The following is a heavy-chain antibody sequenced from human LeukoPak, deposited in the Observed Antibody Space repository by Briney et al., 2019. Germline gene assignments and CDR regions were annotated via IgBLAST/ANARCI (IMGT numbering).Heavy chain of an antibody. J-gene: IGHJ2*01. CDR1: GFTFTTYP. CDR3: ARVPMSWYFDL. Sequence: GGSLRLSCAASGFTFTTYPMNWVRQAPGKGLEWVSSISSSSSYIYYADSVKGRFIISRDNAKNSLYLQMNSLRAEDTAVYYCARVPMSWYFDLWGRGTLVTVSS. CDR2: ISSSSSYI. V-gene: IGHV3-21*01.